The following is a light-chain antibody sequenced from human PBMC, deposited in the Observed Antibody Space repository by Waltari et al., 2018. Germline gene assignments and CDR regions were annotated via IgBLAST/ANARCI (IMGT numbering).Light chain of an antibody. Sequence: VVMTQSPLSLPVTLGQPASISCRSSQSLVHSDGNTYLNWFQQRPGQSPRRLIYKVSNRDSGVPDRFSGSGSGTDFTLKINRVEAEDVGIYYCMQGAHWPPYTFGQGTNLEIK. J-gene: IGKJ2*01. CDR2: KVS. CDR1: QSLVHSDGNTY. V-gene: IGKV2-30*02. CDR3: MQGAHWPPYT.